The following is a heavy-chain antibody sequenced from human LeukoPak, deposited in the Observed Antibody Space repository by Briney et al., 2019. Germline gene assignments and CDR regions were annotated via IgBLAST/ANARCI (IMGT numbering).Heavy chain of an antibody. CDR1: GYTFTGHY. J-gene: IGHJ4*02. V-gene: IGHV1-2*02. D-gene: IGHD6-6*01. Sequence: ASVKVSCTPSGYTFTGHYMNSVRLAPGQRLEWMGWINPTSGTTYAQKFQDRRTMTRDTSINKAYMELSGLRSDDTAVYYCGRDLGWSSSHWGQGTLVTVSS. CDR3: GRDLGWSSSH. CDR2: INPTSGT.